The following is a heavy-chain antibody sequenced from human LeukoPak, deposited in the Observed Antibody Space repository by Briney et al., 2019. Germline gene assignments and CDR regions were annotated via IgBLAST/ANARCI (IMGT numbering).Heavy chain of an antibody. CDR2: VHRSGSV. J-gene: IGHJ4*02. CDR3: AGGPQYFDSTGYPQDILTN. Sequence: SETLSLTCDVSGGSFSGYSWSWIRQPPGGGLEWIGQVHRSGSVNYNPSLRSRVTMSLDTSKSHFFLTLTSVTAADTAVYYCAGGPQYFDSTGYPQDILTNWGQGTLVTVSS. V-gene: IGHV4-34*01. D-gene: IGHD3-22*01. CDR1: GGSFSGYS.